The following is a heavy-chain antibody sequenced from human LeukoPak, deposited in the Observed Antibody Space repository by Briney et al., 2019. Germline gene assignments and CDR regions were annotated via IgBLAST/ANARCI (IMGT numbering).Heavy chain of an antibody. D-gene: IGHD3-22*01. Sequence: QTGGSLRLSCAASGFTFSSYAMSWVRQAPGKGLEWVAVISYDGSNKYYADSVKGRFTISRDISKSTLYLQMNSLRAEDTAVYYCARDRYYYDSSGYYGGAFDIWGQGTMVTVSS. CDR2: ISYDGSNK. J-gene: IGHJ3*02. CDR3: ARDRYYYDSSGYYGGAFDI. CDR1: GFTFSSYA. V-gene: IGHV3-30-3*01.